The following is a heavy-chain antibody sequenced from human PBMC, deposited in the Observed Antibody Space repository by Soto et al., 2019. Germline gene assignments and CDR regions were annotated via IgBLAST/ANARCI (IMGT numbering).Heavy chain of an antibody. CDR2: IIPIFGTA. Sequence: SVKVSCKASGGTFSSYAISWVRQAPGQGLEWMGGIIPIFGTANYAQKFQGRVTITADESTSTAYMELSSLRSEDTAVYYCARDLGAHYYDISGSKRWYWYFDPCGRGTLVTVSS. CDR3: ARDLGAHYYDISGSKRWYWYFDP. D-gene: IGHD3-22*01. J-gene: IGHJ2*01. CDR1: GGTFSSYA. V-gene: IGHV1-69*13.